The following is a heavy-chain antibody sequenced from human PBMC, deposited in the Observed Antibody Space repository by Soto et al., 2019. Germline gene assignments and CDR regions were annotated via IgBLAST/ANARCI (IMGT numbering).Heavy chain of an antibody. D-gene: IGHD3-22*01. J-gene: IGHJ4*02. V-gene: IGHV6-1*01. Sequence: PSQTLTLTCAISGGSVSSNSAAWNWIRQSPSRGLEWLGRTYYRSKWYNDYAVSVKSRITINPDTSKNQFSLQLNSVTPEDTAVYYCAREDSSGYYLDYYFDYWGQVTQVTVYS. CDR2: TYYRSKWYN. CDR1: GGSVSSNSAA. CDR3: AREDSSGYYLDYYFDY.